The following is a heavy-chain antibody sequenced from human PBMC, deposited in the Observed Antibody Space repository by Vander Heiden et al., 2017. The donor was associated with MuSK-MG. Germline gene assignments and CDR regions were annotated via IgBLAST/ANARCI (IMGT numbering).Heavy chain of an antibody. CDR1: GFTVSSNY. CDR3: ARVANWNDGWFDP. J-gene: IGHJ5*02. CDR2: IYSGGST. D-gene: IGHD1-1*01. V-gene: IGHV3-53*01. Sequence: EVQLVESGGGLIQPGGSLRLSCAASGFTVSSNYMSWVRQAPGKGLEWVSVIYSGGSTYYADSVKGRFTISRDNSKNTLYLQMNSLRAEDTAVYYCARVANWNDGWFDPWGQGTLVTVSS.